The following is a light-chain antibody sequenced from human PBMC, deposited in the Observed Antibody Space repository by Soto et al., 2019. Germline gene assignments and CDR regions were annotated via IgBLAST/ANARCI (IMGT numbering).Light chain of an antibody. V-gene: IGLV4-69*01. J-gene: IGLJ3*02. Sequence: QPVLTQSPSASASLGASVKLTCTLSSEHSDYGIAWHQQQPEKGPRYLMKVNSGGTYNKGDGIPDRFSGSSSGAERHLIISSLQSEDEADYYCQTWGTGIVLFGGGTKLTVL. CDR3: QTWGTGIVL. CDR1: SEHSDYG. CDR2: VNSGGTY.